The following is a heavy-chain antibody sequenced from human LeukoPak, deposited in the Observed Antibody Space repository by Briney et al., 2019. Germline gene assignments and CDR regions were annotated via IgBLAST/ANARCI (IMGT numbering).Heavy chain of an antibody. V-gene: IGHV5-51*01. CDR1: GYSFTSYW. CDR2: IYPGDSDT. D-gene: IGHD4-17*01. CDR3: ARPGGDYGDHFDY. Sequence: GESLKISCKGSGYSFTSYWIGWVRQMPGKALEWLGIIYPGDSDTRYSPSFQGQVTISADKSISTAYLQWSSLKASDTAMYYCARPGGDYGDHFDYWGQGTLVTVSS. J-gene: IGHJ4*02.